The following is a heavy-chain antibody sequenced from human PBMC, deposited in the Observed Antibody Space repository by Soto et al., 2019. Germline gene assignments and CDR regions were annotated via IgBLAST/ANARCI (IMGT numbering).Heavy chain of an antibody. CDR2: IIPIFGTA. J-gene: IGHJ5*02. Sequence: GASVKVSCKASGGTFSSYAISWLRQSPGQGLEWMGGIIPIFGTANYAQKFQGRVTITADESTSTAYMELSSLRSEDTAVYYCARDVYPHRYSYGPYNWFGPWGQGTLVTVSS. D-gene: IGHD5-18*01. CDR3: ARDVYPHRYSYGPYNWFGP. CDR1: GGTFSSYA. V-gene: IGHV1-69*13.